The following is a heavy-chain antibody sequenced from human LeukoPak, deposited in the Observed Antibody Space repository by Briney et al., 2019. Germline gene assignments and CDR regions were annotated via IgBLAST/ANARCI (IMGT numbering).Heavy chain of an antibody. CDR3: ARFNSGSYQHYFDY. Sequence: SETLSLTCTVSGGSINSSSYYWGWIRQPPGKGLECIGSIYYSGSTDYNPSLKSRVTISIDTSKNQFSLKLSSVTAADTAVYYCARFNSGSYQHYFDYWGQGTLVTVSS. CDR1: GGSINSSSYY. V-gene: IGHV4-39*07. D-gene: IGHD1-26*01. J-gene: IGHJ4*02. CDR2: IYYSGST.